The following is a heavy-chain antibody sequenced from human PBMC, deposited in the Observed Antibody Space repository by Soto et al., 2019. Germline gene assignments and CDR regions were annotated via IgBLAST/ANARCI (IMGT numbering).Heavy chain of an antibody. CDR1: GFTFTSSA. D-gene: IGHD2-15*01. CDR3: AALDLGYCSGGSCPDY. CDR2: IVVGSGNT. V-gene: IGHV1-58*02. J-gene: IGHJ4*02. Sequence: QMQLVQSGPEVKKPGTSVKVSCKASGFTFTSSAMQWVRQARGQRLEWIGWIVVGSGNTNYAQKFQERVTITRDMSTSTAYMELSSLRSEDTAVYYCAALDLGYCSGGSCPDYWGQGTLVTVSS.